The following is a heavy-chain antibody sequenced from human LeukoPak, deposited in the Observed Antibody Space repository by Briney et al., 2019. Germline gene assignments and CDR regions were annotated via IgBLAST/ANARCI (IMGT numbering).Heavy chain of an antibody. D-gene: IGHD2-2*01. J-gene: IGHJ5*02. Sequence: KPSETLSLTCTVSGGSISSGGYYWSWIRQHPGKGLEWIGYIYYSGSTYYNPSLKSRVTIPVDTSKNQFSLKLSSVTAADTAVYYCARASYCSSTSCYGYWFDPWGQGTLVTVSS. V-gene: IGHV4-31*03. CDR3: ARASYCSSTSCYGYWFDP. CDR2: IYYSGST. CDR1: GGSISSGGYY.